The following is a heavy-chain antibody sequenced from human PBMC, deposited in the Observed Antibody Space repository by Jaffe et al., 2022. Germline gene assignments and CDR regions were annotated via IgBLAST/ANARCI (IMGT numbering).Heavy chain of an antibody. CDR2: IRYDGSNK. V-gene: IGHV3-30*02. D-gene: IGHD1-26*01. Sequence: QVQLVESGGGVVQPGGSLRLSCAASGFTFSSYGMHWVRQAPGKGLEWVAFIRYDGSNKYYADSVKGRFTISRDNSKNTLYLQMNSLRAEDTAVYYCAKSPYVGPFDYWGQGTLVTVSS. J-gene: IGHJ4*02. CDR3: AKSPYVGPFDY. CDR1: GFTFSSYG.